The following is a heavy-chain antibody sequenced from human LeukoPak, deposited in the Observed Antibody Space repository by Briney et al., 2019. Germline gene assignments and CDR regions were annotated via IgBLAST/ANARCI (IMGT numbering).Heavy chain of an antibody. V-gene: IGHV3-23*01. CDR2: ISGSGGST. CDR3: AKAPLTGYSSSWYEIDY. J-gene: IGHJ4*02. CDR1: GFTFSSYA. Sequence: PGGPLRLSCAASGFTFSSYAMSWVRQAPGKGLEWVSAISGSGGSTYYADSVKGRFTISRDNSKNTLYLQMNSLRAEDTAVYYCAKAPLTGYSSSWYEIDYWGQGTLVTVSS. D-gene: IGHD6-13*01.